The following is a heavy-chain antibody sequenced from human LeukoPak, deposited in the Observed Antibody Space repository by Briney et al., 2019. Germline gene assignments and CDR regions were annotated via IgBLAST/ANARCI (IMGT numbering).Heavy chain of an antibody. CDR3: ARERAIASLRPYYFDY. J-gene: IGHJ4*02. CDR1: GFTFSDYY. CDR2: INSSGSTI. Sequence: GGSLRLSCAASGFTFSDYYMSWIRQAPGKGLEWISYINSSGSTIYYADSVKGRFTISRDNARNSLYLQMNSLRAEDTAVYYCARERAIASLRPYYFDYWGQGTLVTVSS. D-gene: IGHD6-6*01. V-gene: IGHV3-11*01.